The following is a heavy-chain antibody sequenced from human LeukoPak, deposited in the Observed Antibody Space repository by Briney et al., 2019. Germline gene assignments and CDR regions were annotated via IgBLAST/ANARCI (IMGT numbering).Heavy chain of an antibody. Sequence: PSETLSLTCTVSGGSISSGGYYWSWIRQHPGKGLEWIGYIYYSGSTYYNPSLKSRVTISVDTSKNQFSLKLSSVTAADTAVYYCARGALSLTTIVATILDYWGQGTLVTVSS. CDR3: ARGALSLTTIVATILDY. CDR1: GGSISSGGYY. CDR2: IYYSGST. V-gene: IGHV4-31*03. D-gene: IGHD5-12*01. J-gene: IGHJ4*02.